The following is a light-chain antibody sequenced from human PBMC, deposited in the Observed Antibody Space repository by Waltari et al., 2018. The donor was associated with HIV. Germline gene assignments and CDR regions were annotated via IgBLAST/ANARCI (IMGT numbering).Light chain of an antibody. J-gene: IGLJ3*02. Sequence: QSALTQPRSVSGSPGQSVTISCTGTSNDVGGYQYVSWYKKHPGKAPKLIIFDVTQRPSGVPDRFSGSKSGNTASLTISGLQAADEADFYCSSYAGSYTWLFGGGTKVTVL. V-gene: IGLV2-11*01. CDR1: SNDVGGYQY. CDR3: SSYAGSYTWL. CDR2: DVT.